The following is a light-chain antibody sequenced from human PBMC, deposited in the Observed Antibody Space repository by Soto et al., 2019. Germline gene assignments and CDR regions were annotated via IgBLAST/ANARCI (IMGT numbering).Light chain of an antibody. CDR2: SNS. J-gene: IGLJ2*01. CDR3: QSYDSSLSGSI. Sequence: QTVVTQPPSVSGAPGQRVTISCTGSSSNIGAGYDVHWYQQLPGIAPKLLIYSNSNRPSGVPDRFSGSKSGTSASLAITGLQAEDEADYYCQSYDSSLSGSIFGGGTKLTVL. CDR1: SSNIGAGYD. V-gene: IGLV1-40*01.